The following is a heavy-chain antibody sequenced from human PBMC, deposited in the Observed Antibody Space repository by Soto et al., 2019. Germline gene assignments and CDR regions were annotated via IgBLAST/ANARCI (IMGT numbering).Heavy chain of an antibody. CDR1: GGSFSGYY. CDR2: INHSGST. Sequence: SETLSLTCAVYGGSFSGYYWSWIRQPPGKGLEWIGEINHSGSTNYNPSLKSRVTISVDTSKNQFSLKLSSVTAADTAVYYCARGVMVRGVTISYGMDVWGQGPRSPSP. J-gene: IGHJ6*02. V-gene: IGHV4-34*01. CDR3: ARGVMVRGVTISYGMDV. D-gene: IGHD3-10*01.